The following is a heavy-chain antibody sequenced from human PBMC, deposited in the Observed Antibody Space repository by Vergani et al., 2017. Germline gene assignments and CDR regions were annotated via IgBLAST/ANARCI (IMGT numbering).Heavy chain of an antibody. CDR3: ARDKSKRAPAVMGTYYYYMDV. D-gene: IGHD3-16*01. CDR1: GFTLGQYW. V-gene: IGHV3-74*03. Sequence: EVQLVESGGGLVQPGGSLRLSCAASGFTLGQYWMHWVRQTPGTGLEWVSRVKSDGNSAMYADSVKGRFTISRDNSKNTLYLEMKSLRVEDTAVYYCARDKSKRAPAVMGTYYYYMDVWGKGTKVTVSS. J-gene: IGHJ6*03. CDR2: VKSDGNSA.